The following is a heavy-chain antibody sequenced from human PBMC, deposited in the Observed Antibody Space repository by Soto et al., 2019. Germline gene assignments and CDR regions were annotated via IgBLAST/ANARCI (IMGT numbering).Heavy chain of an antibody. CDR3: ASAPMMTTLDYYFDY. V-gene: IGHV4-39*01. Sequence: SETLSLTCTVSGDSISSSSYYWGWIRQPPGKGLEWIGSIYYSGSTYYNPSLKSRVTISVATSKNQFSLKLSSVSAADTAVYYCASAPMMTTLDYYFDYWVQGTRATGS. CDR2: IYYSGST. CDR1: GDSISSSSYY. J-gene: IGHJ4*02. D-gene: IGHD4-4*01.